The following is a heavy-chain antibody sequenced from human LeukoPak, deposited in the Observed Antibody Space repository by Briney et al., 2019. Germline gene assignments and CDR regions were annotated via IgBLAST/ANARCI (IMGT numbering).Heavy chain of an antibody. CDR2: IFPSGSA. Sequence: SETLSLTCTVSGGSISSYHWSWIRQSPVKGLEWIGYIFPSGSAFYNPSLESRVTISLDTSENQFSLTLSSVTAADTAVYYCARRNHYFYYMDVWGKGTTVTVSS. CDR1: GGSISSYH. CDR3: ARRNHYFYYMDV. J-gene: IGHJ6*03. V-gene: IGHV4-4*09.